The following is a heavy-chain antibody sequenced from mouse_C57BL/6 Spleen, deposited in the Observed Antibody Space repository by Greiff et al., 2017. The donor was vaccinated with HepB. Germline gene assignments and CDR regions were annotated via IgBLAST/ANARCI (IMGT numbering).Heavy chain of an antibody. D-gene: IGHD1-1*01. CDR3: TRLITTVGARVDY. CDR1: GFNIKDDY. Sequence: EVQLQQSGAELVRPGASVKLSCTASGFNIKDDYMHWVKQRPEQGLEWIGWIDPENGDTEYASKFQGKATITADTSSNTAYLQLSSLTSEDTAVYYCTRLITTVGARVDYWGQGTTLTVSS. V-gene: IGHV14-4*01. J-gene: IGHJ2*01. CDR2: IDPENGDT.